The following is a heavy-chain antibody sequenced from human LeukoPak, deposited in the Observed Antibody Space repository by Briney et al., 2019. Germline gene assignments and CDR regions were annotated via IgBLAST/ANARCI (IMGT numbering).Heavy chain of an antibody. J-gene: IGHJ4*02. V-gene: IGHV3-64*02. CDR3: ARESSDYDTLDF. CDR2: ITGDWNRT. Sequence: PGGSLRLSCAASGFTFGSFALHWVRQAPGKGREYVSAITGDWNRTHYAGSVKGRFTISRDNSKNTLYLQTGTLRPEDMAVYYCARESSDYDTLDFWGKGTLVTVSS. D-gene: IGHD5-12*01. CDR1: GFTFGSFA.